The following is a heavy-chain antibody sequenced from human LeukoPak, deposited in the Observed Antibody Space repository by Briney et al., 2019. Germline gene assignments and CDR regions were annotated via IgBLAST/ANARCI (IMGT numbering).Heavy chain of an antibody. Sequence: GESLQISCKGSGYRFTSYWIGWVRPLPGKGLEWMGIIYRGDSDTRYSPSFQGQVTISADKSISTAYLQWSSLKASDTAMYYCASAGKYCSGGSCYSLAFDIWGQGTMVTVSS. CDR2: IYRGDSDT. CDR3: ASAGKYCSGGSCYSLAFDI. CDR1: GYRFTSYW. V-gene: IGHV5-51*01. J-gene: IGHJ3*02. D-gene: IGHD2-15*01.